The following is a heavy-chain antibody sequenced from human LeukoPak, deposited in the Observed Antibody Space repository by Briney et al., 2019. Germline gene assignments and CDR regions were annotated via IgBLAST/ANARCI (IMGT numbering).Heavy chain of an antibody. CDR2: INPNSGGT. CDR1: GYTFTGYY. CDR3: ARQPYGSGSYQFLNWFDP. Sequence: ASVKVSCKASGYTFTGYYMHWVRQAPGQGLEWMGWINPNSGGTNYAQKLQGRVTMTTDTSTSTAYMELRSLRSDDTAVYYCARQPYGSGSYQFLNWFDPWGQGTLVTVSS. D-gene: IGHD3-10*01. V-gene: IGHV1-2*02. J-gene: IGHJ5*02.